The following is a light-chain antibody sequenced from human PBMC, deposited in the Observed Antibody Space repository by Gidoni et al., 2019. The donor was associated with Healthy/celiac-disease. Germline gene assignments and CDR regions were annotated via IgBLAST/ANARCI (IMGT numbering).Light chain of an antibody. V-gene: IGLV2-23*01. CDR2: EGS. J-gene: IGLJ3*02. Sequence: QSALTQPASVSGSPGKSITISCTGTSSDVGSYNLVSWYQQHPGKAPKLMIYEGSKRPSGVSNRFSGSKAGNTASLTISGLQAEDEADYYCCSYAGSLWVFGGGTKLTVL. CDR3: CSYAGSLWV. CDR1: SSDVGSYNL.